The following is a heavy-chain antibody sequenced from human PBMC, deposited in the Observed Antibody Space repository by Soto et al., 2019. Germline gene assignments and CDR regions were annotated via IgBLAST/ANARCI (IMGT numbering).Heavy chain of an antibody. J-gene: IGHJ6*02. D-gene: IGHD3-22*01. CDR3: AREIRYYDNSGYKETGMDV. Sequence: SVKVSCKASGGTFSSYAISWVRQAPGQGREGMGGIIPIFGTAKYGQKFQGRVTITADESTSTAYMELSSLRSEDTDVYYCAREIRYYDNSGYKETGMDVWGQRTTGTVSS. V-gene: IGHV1-69*13. CDR2: IIPIFGTA. CDR1: GGTFSSYA.